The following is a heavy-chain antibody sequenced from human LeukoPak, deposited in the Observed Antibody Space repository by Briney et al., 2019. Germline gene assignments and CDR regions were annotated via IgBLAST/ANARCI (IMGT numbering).Heavy chain of an antibody. J-gene: IGHJ4*02. CDR1: GFTFSSYW. D-gene: IGHD2-15*01. V-gene: IGHV3-7*01. CDR2: IKQDGSEK. CDR3: ARGSFCSGGSCYSGYFDY. Sequence: PGGSLRLSCAASGFTFSSYWMSWVRQAPGKGLEWVANIKQDGSEKYYVDSVKGRFTISRDNAKNSLCLQMNSLRAEDTAVYYCARGSFCSGGSCYSGYFDYWGQGTLVTVSS.